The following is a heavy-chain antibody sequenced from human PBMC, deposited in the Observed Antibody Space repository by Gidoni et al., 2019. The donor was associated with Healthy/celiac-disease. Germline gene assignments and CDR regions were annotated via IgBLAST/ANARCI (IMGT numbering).Heavy chain of an antibody. J-gene: IGHJ5*02. V-gene: IGHV4-38-2*02. CDR3: ASTWAAVRVVQENWFDP. CDR2: IYHSGST. Sequence: QVQLQESGPGPVKPSETLSLTCTVSGYSLSSGYYWVWIRQPPGKGLEWIGSIYHSGSTYYNPSIKSRVTISVDTSKNQFSLKLSSVTAADTAVYYCASTWAAVRVVQENWFDPWGQGTLVTVSS. CDR1: GYSLSSGYY. D-gene: IGHD3-22*01.